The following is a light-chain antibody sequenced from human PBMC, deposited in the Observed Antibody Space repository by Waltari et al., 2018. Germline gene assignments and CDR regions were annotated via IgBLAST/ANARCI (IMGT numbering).Light chain of an antibody. V-gene: IGLV2-14*01. Sequence: QSALTQPASVSGSPGQSITISCTGTSNDVGGYNYVSWYQQHPGKAPKLMIFDVNDRPSGVSNRFSGSKSGNTASLTISGLQAEDEADYYCNSFTSSSTRVFGGGTKLTVL. CDR1: SNDVGGYNY. J-gene: IGLJ3*02. CDR3: NSFTSSSTRV. CDR2: DVN.